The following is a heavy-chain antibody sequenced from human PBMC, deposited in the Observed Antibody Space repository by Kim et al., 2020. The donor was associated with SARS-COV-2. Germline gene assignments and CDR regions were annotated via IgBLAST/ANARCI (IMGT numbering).Heavy chain of an antibody. D-gene: IGHD6-13*01. CDR3: ASPDVVGSSWYTFDY. CDR2: IYYSGST. CDR1: GGSISSSSYY. V-gene: IGHV4-39*01. J-gene: IGHJ4*02. Sequence: SETLSLTCTVSGGSISSSSYYWGWIRQPPGKGLEWIGSIYYSGSTYYNPSLKSRVTISVDTSKNQFSLKLSSVTAADTAVYYCASPDVVGSSWYTFDYWGQGTLVTVSS.